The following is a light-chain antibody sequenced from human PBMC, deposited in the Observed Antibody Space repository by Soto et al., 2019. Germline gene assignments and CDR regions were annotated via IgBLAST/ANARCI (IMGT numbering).Light chain of an antibody. CDR1: QSISTW. J-gene: IGKJ1*01. CDR3: RHYNSYLET. CDR2: MAS. V-gene: IGKV1-5*03. Sequence: DMQMAQSPSTLSASVGDRVTITCRASQSISTWLAWYQQKPGRAPKLLIYMASTLESGVPSRFSGSGSGTEFTLTISSLQPDDFATYYCRHYNSYLETFGHGTRVEI.